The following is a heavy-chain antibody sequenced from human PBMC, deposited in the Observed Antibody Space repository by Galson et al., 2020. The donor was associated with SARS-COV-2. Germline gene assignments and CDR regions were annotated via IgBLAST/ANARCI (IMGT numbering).Heavy chain of an antibody. Sequence: GESLKISCAASGFAFSLYTMNWVRQALGKGLEWVSSISGSSTYIYYADSVKGRFTISRDNAKNSLFLQMSSLRAEDTAVYYCARVLGGYYDSSGYLIGHWGQGTLVTVSS. V-gene: IGHV3-21*01. CDR3: ARVLGGYYDSSGYLIGH. J-gene: IGHJ5*02. D-gene: IGHD3-22*01. CDR2: ISGSSTYI. CDR1: GFAFSLYT.